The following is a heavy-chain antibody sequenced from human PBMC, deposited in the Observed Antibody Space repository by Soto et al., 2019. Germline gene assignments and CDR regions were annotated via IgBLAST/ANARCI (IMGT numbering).Heavy chain of an antibody. CDR3: ARPRDVYSTSGAFDI. Sequence: SETLSLTSTVSGDSSRNSYYWNWIRQPPGKGLDWIGYIYYSGITYYNPSLKNRVTMSVDPSKNQFSLTLTSVTATDTAVYYCARPRDVYSTSGAFDIRGQGTMVTVSS. CDR1: GDSSRNSYY. CDR2: IYYSGIT. J-gene: IGHJ3*02. V-gene: IGHV4-59*12. D-gene: IGHD2-2*01.